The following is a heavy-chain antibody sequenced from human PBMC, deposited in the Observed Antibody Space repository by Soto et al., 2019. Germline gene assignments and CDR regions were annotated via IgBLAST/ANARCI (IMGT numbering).Heavy chain of an antibody. CDR1: GFTFNNAW. D-gene: IGHD6-19*01. V-gene: IGHV3-15*07. CDR3: TTPALYDSVWYGGY. Sequence: GGSLRLSCAASGFTFNNAWMNWVRQAPGKGLEWVGRIKSKTDGGTTDYAAPVKGRFTISRDGSKNTLYLHMNSLKTEDRAVYYCTTPALYDSVWYGGYWGQGTLVTVSS. CDR2: IKSKTDGGTT. J-gene: IGHJ4*02.